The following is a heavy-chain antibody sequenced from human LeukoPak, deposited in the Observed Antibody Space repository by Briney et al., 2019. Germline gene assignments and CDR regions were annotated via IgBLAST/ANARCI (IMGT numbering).Heavy chain of an antibody. CDR2: INSDGSTT. V-gene: IGHV3-74*01. CDR3: ARGYSATIDY. D-gene: IGHD5-24*01. J-gene: IGHJ4*02. CDR1: GFTFSSYW. Sequence: GGSLRLSCAASGFTFSSYWVHWVRQAPGKGLVWVSRINSDGSTTNYADSVKGRFTISRDNAKNTLYLQMNSLRVEGTAVYYCARGYSATIDYWGQGSLVTVSS.